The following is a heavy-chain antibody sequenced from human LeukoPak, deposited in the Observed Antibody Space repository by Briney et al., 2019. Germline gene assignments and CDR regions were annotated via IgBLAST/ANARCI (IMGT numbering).Heavy chain of an antibody. Sequence: ASVKVSCKASGGTFSSYTISWVRQAPGQALEWMGGIIPLFGTPDYAQKFQDRLTITADKSTSTAYMELSSLRSEDTAVYYCASATLRCSGGSCYEMDVWGKGTTVTVSS. CDR1: GGTFSSYT. J-gene: IGHJ6*04. V-gene: IGHV1-69*06. CDR3: ASATLRCSGGSCYEMDV. CDR2: IIPLFGTP. D-gene: IGHD2-15*01.